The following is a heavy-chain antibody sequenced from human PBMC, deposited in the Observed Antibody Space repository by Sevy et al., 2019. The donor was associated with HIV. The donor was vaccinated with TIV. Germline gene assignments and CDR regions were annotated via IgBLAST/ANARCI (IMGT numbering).Heavy chain of an antibody. J-gene: IGHJ6*04. D-gene: IGHD2-8*02. V-gene: IGHV4-61*01. CDR1: GGSVSSGTYY. CDR3: ARVLWGWLWCTGSVGGYYYHLDV. Sequence: SETLSLSCSVSGGSVSSGTYYWSWIRQPPGKGLEWIGHIYKTGSTNYKLSLQSRVTISVDTSTNQFSLRLRSVTAAETAVYYCARVLWGWLWCTGSVGGYYYHLDVWGKGTTVTVSS. CDR2: IYKTGST.